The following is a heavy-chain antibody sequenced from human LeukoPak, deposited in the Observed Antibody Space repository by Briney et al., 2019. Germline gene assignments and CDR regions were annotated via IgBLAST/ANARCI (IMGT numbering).Heavy chain of an antibody. V-gene: IGHV3-7*01. D-gene: IGHD3-10*01. CDR1: GFTFIDSW. CDR2: IKYDGSEN. J-gene: IGHJ4*02. CDR3: AKYHYGTGTSLGY. Sequence: GSLRLSCAASGFTFIDSWMTWVRQAPGKGLEWVANIKYDGSENYYVDSVKGRFTISRDNAKKSVSLQRNSLRAEDTAVYYCAKYHYGTGTSLGYWGQGTLVTVSS.